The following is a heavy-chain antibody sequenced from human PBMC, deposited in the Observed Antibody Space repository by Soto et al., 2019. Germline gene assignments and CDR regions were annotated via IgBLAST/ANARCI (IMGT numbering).Heavy chain of an antibody. CDR2: ISGSDGST. J-gene: IGHJ4*02. V-gene: IGHV3-23*01. Sequence: EVQLLESGGGLVQPGGSLRLSCAASGFTFRSYAMNWVRQAPGKGLEWVSVISGSDGSTYYADSVKGRFTISIDNSKNTLNLQMNSLRAEGMAVCYWARRSSSGYFDYWGEGPLVTVSS. CDR1: GFTFRSYA. CDR3: ARRSSSGYFDY. D-gene: IGHD6-13*01.